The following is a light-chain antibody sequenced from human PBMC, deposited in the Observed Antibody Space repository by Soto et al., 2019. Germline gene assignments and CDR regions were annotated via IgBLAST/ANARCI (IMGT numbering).Light chain of an antibody. V-gene: IGKV3D-15*01. CDR1: QSININ. CDR3: QQYQNWPPLT. Sequence: EVLLTQSPATLSLSPGERVTLSCRASQSININLASYQQKPGQAPRVLLNGASTRATGIPDRYSGSGSGTDFTLTISRLEHDDFAFYYCQQYQNWPPLTFGGGTRVEIK. J-gene: IGKJ4*01. CDR2: GAS.